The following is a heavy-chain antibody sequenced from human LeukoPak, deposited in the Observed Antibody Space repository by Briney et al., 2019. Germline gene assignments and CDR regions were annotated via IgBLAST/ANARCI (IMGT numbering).Heavy chain of an antibody. D-gene: IGHD2-15*01. CDR3: AKGVVAATNAAYYGMDV. V-gene: IGHV3-30*18. Sequence: GGSLRLSCVASGFTFSNYGMHWVRQAPGKGLEWVAVISYDESDKYYADSVKGRFTISRDNSKNTLYLQMNSLRPEDTAVYYCAKGVVAATNAAYYGMDVWGQGTTVTVSS. CDR1: GFTFSNYG. J-gene: IGHJ6*02. CDR2: ISYDESDK.